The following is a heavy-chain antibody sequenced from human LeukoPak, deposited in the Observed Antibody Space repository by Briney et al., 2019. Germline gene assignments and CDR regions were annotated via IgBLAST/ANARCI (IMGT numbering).Heavy chain of an antibody. D-gene: IGHD5-12*01. CDR1: GGSFSGCY. CDR2: INHSGST. Sequence: PSETLSLTCAVYGGSFSGCYWSWIRQPPGKGLEWIGEINHSGSTNYNPSLKSRVTISVDTSKNQFSLKLSSVTAADTAVYYCARDGYDYRYYYYMDVWGKGTTVTVSS. CDR3: ARDGYDYRYYYYMDV. V-gene: IGHV4-34*01. J-gene: IGHJ6*03.